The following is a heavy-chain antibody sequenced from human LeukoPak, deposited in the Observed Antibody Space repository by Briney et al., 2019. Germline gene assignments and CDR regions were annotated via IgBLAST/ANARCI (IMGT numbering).Heavy chain of an antibody. J-gene: IGHJ4*02. D-gene: IGHD6-19*01. Sequence: SETLSLTCAVYGGSFSGYYWSWIRQPPGKGLEWIGEINHSGSTNYNPSLKSRVTISVDTSKNQFSLKLSSVTAADTAVYYCARDSGSSGWSTLDYWGQGTLVTVSS. CDR1: GGSFSGYY. V-gene: IGHV4-34*01. CDR2: INHSGST. CDR3: ARDSGSSGWSTLDY.